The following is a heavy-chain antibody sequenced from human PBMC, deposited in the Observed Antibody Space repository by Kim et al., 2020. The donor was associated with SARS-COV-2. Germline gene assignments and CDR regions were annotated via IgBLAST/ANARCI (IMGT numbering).Heavy chain of an antibody. Sequence: RVTISVDTSKNQFSLKLSSVTAADTAVYYCARGRYYYGSGSNRGVYGMDVWGQGTTVTVSS. J-gene: IGHJ6*02. CDR3: ARGRYYYGSGSNRGVYGMDV. D-gene: IGHD3-10*01. V-gene: IGHV4-59*09.